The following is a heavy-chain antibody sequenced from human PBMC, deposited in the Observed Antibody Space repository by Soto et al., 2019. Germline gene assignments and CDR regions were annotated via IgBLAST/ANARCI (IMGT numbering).Heavy chain of an antibody. CDR2: ISYDGSNK. D-gene: IGHD2-15*01. Sequence: QVQLVESGGGVVQPGRSLRLSCAASGFTFSSYGMHWVRQAPGKGLEWVAVISYDGSNKYYADSVKGRFTISRDNSKNTLYLHMNSLRAEDTAVYYCAKDPRVYCSGGSCYVYGMAVWGQGTTVTVSS. CDR3: AKDPRVYCSGGSCYVYGMAV. CDR1: GFTFSSYG. J-gene: IGHJ6*02. V-gene: IGHV3-30*18.